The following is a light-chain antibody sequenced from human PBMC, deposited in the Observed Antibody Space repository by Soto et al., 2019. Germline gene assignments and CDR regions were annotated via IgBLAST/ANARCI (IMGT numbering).Light chain of an antibody. V-gene: IGKV1-39*01. J-gene: IGKJ2*01. CDR1: ESINLY. Sequence: DVQMTQSPSSLSASIGDRVTITCRASESINLYLNWYQQKPGQAPKLLIYTAPSLQTGVPSRFSGSGSGTDFTLTINSLEGEDFATYYCQQSYSLPYTFGQGTQV. CDR3: QQSYSLPYT. CDR2: TAP.